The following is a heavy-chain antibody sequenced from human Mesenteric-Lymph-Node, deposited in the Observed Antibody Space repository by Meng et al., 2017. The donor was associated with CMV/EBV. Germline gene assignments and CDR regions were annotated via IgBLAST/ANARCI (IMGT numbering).Heavy chain of an antibody. CDR1: GGSFSGYY. V-gene: IGHV4-34*01. D-gene: IGHD2-2*01. CDR3: ARVGGYCSSTSCLYYYYYGMDA. CDR2: INHSGST. J-gene: IGHJ6*02. Sequence: SETLSLTCAVYGGSFSGYYWSWIRQPPGKGLEWIGEINHSGSTNYNPSLKSRVTISVDTSKNQFSLKLSSVTAADTAVYYCARVGGYCSSTSCLYYYYYGMDAWGQGTTVTVSS.